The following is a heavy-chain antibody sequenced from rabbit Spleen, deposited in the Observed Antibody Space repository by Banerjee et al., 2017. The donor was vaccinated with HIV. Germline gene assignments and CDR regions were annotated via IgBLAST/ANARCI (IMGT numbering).Heavy chain of an antibody. D-gene: IGHD6-1*01. Sequence: ESGGGLVKPGASLTLTCKASGFTLSSYYMNWVRQAPGKGLEWIGYIDPVFGITYYANWVNGRFTFSSDNAQNTVDLQMNSLTAADTATYFCARGTHGYAGYAYGPGYFNLWGQGTLVTVS. CDR1: GFTLSSYY. CDR2: IDPVFGIT. V-gene: IGHV1S7*01. J-gene: IGHJ4*01. CDR3: ARGTHGYAGYAYGPGYFNL.